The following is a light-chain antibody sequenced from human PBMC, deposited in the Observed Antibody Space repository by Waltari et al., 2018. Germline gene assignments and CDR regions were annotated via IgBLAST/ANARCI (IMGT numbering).Light chain of an antibody. V-gene: IGKV3-20*01. CDR3: QHYVRLPAT. CDR2: GAS. Sequence: IVLTQSPGSLSSSPGERVTPSCRASQNVSSALAWYQQKPGQAPRLLIFGASNRATGIPDRFSGSGSETDFSLTISRLEPEDFAVYYCQHYVRLPATFGRGTKVEIK. CDR1: QNVSSA. J-gene: IGKJ1*01.